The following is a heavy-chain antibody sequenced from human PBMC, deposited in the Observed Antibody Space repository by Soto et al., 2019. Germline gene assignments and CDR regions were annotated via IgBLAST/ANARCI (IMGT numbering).Heavy chain of an antibody. J-gene: IGHJ6*02. CDR2: IYHSGST. Sequence: QVQLQESGPGLVKPSGTLSLTCAVSGGSISSSNWWSWVRQPPGKGLEWIGEIYHSGSTNYNPSLKSRVTISVDKAKNQFSLKLSSVTAADTAVYYCARYYDSSGTQRYYGMDVWGQGTTVTVSS. V-gene: IGHV4-4*02. CDR3: ARYYDSSGTQRYYGMDV. CDR1: GGSISSSNW. D-gene: IGHD3-22*01.